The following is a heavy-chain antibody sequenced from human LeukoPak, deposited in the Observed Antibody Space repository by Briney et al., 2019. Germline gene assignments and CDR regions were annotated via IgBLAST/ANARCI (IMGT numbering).Heavy chain of an antibody. V-gene: IGHV4-59*11. D-gene: IGHD3-22*01. CDR2: VYYSGST. CDR1: GGSISSHY. J-gene: IGHJ4*02. Sequence: SETLSLTCSVSGGSISSHYWSWLRQPPGKGLEWIGYVYYSGSTNYNPSLKSRVTISVDTSKNQFSLKLTSVTAADTAVYYCARGYDSGGYYYPFDYWGQGTLVTVSS. CDR3: ARGYDSGGYYYPFDY.